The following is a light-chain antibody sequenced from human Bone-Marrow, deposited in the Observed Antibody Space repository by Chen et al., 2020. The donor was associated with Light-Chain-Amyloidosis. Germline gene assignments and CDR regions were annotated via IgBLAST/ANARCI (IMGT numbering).Light chain of an antibody. CDR3: QSYDSSNLV. J-gene: IGLJ3*02. CDR1: SGSIASNY. V-gene: IGLV6-57*02. Sequence: NFMLTQPHSVSESPGKTVTISCTGSSGSIASNYVQWYQQRPGSAPTTVIYEDNQRPSGVPDRFSGSIDSSSNSASLTISGRKTEDEADYYCQSYDSSNLVFGGGTKLTVL. CDR2: EDN.